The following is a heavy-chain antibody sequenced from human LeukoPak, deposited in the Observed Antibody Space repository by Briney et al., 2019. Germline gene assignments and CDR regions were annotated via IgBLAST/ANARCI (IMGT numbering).Heavy chain of an antibody. D-gene: IGHD3-22*01. CDR3: ARGLPVPYYYDSSGYTEYFQH. V-gene: IGHV1-69*04. CDR1: GYTFTSYY. CDR2: IIPILGIA. Sequence: SVKVSCKASGYTFTSYYMHWVRQAPGQGLEWMGRIIPILGIANYAQKFQGRVTITADKSTSTAYMELSSLRSEDTAVYYCARGLPVPYYYDSSGYTEYFQHWGQGTLVTVSS. J-gene: IGHJ1*01.